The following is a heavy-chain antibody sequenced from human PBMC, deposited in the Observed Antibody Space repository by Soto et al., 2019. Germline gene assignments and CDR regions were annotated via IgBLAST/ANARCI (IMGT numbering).Heavy chain of an antibody. CDR3: ARDYYDSSGYYPLDY. V-gene: IGHV3-33*01. CDR1: GFTFSSYG. CDR2: IWYDGSNK. J-gene: IGHJ4*02. Sequence: GSLRLSCAASGFTFSSYGMHWVRQAPGKGLEWVAVIWYDGSNKYYADSVKGRFTISRDNSKNTLYLQMNSLRAEDTAVYYCARDYYDSSGYYPLDYWGQGNLVTVS. D-gene: IGHD3-22*01.